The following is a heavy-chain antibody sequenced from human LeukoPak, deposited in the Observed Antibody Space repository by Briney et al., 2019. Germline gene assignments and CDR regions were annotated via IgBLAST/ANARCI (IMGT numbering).Heavy chain of an antibody. D-gene: IGHD1-26*01. V-gene: IGHV4-59*11. CDR3: ARGYNSGGYWGPYYFDY. CDR2: IYYTGST. J-gene: IGHJ4*02. CDR1: GGSPSSHY. Sequence: SETLSLTCTVSGGSPSSHYWSWIRQPPGKGLEWIGYIYYTGSTKYNPSLSGRVTISIDTSKNQFSLKLTSVTAADTAVYYCARGYNSGGYWGPYYFDYWGQGTLVTVSS.